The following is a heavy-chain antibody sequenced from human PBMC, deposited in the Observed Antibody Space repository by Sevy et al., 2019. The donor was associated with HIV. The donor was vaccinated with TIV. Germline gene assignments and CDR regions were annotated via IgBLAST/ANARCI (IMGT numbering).Heavy chain of an antibody. Sequence: GGSLRLSCAASGFTFSTYSMHWVRQAPGKGLEWVALIWFDGSNKYYADSVKGRFSISRDNAKNTLYLQMNSLRAEDTAVYYSAKAVADSNYYYDLDVWGQGTTVTFSS. CDR3: AKAVADSNYYYDLDV. J-gene: IGHJ6*02. CDR1: GFTFSTYS. D-gene: IGHD6-19*01. V-gene: IGHV3-33*06. CDR2: IWFDGSNK.